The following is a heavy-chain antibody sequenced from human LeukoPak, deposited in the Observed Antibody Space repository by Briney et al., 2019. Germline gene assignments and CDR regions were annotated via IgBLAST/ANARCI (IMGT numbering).Heavy chain of an antibody. J-gene: IGHJ4*02. CDR2: IYYSGST. V-gene: IGHV4-39*01. CDR1: GGSISSSSYY. D-gene: IGHD1-1*01. Sequence: SETLSLTCTVSGGSISSSSYYWGWIRQPPGKGLEWIGSIYYSGSTYYNPSLKSRVTISVDTSKNQFSLKLSSVTAADTAVYYCARFAAGWNEYYFDYWGQGTLVTV. CDR3: ARFAAGWNEYYFDY.